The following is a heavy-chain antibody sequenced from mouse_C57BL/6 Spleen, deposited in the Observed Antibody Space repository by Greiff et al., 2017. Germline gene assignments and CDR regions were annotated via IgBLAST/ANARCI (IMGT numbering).Heavy chain of an antibody. CDR2: IDPENGDT. V-gene: IGHV14-4*01. D-gene: IGHD1-1*01. CDR3: TTITTVVATTQGNYAMDY. Sequence: EVQLQQSGAELVRPGASVKLSCTASGFNIKDDYMHWVKQRPEQGLEWIGWIDPENGDTEYASKFPGKATITADTSSNTAYLQLSSLTSEDTAVYYCTTITTVVATTQGNYAMDYWGQGTSVTVSS. CDR1: GFNIKDDY. J-gene: IGHJ4*01.